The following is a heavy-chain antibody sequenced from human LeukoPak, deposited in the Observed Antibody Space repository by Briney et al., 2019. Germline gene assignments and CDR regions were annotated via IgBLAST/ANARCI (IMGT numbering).Heavy chain of an antibody. CDR3: ARDVTSVSSWYIYRYYYYGMDV. CDR2: IKQDGSEK. V-gene: IGHV3-7*01. Sequence: QPGGSLRLSCAASGFTFSSYWMNWVRQTPGKGLEWVANIKQDGSEKYYVDSVKGRFTISRDNAKNSLYLQMNSLRAEDTAVYYCARDVTSVSSWYIYRYYYYGMDVWGQGTTVTVSS. CDR1: GFTFSSYW. J-gene: IGHJ6*02. D-gene: IGHD6-13*01.